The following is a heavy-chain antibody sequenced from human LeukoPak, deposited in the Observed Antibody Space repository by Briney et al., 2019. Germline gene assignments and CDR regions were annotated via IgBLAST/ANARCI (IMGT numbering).Heavy chain of an antibody. CDR1: GFTFSSYS. D-gene: IGHD3-10*01. CDR2: ISSSSSTI. Sequence: PGGSLRLSCAASGFTFSSYSMNWVRQAPGKGLEWVSYISSSSSTIYYADSVKGRFTISRDNAKNSLYLQMNSLRAEDTAVYYCARSYGSGVPDYWGQGTLVTVSS. CDR3: ARSYGSGVPDY. V-gene: IGHV3-48*01. J-gene: IGHJ4*02.